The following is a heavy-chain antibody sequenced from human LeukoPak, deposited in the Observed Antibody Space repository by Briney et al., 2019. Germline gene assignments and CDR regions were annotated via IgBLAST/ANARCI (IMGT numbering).Heavy chain of an antibody. CDR1: GFTFSSYW. J-gene: IGHJ4*02. CDR2: IKQDGSEK. D-gene: IGHD5-24*01. Sequence: GGSLRLSCAASGFTFSSYWMSWVRQAPGKGLEWVANIKQDGSEKYYVDSVKGRFTISRDNAKNSLYLQMNSLRAEDTAVYYCATWGDGYNGLFDYWGQGTLVTVSS. CDR3: ATWGDGYNGLFDY. V-gene: IGHV3-7*01.